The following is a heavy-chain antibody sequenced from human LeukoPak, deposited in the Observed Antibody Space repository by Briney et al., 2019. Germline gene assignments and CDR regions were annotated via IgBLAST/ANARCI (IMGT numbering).Heavy chain of an antibody. CDR3: ASTIGSAGTQY. J-gene: IGHJ4*02. V-gene: IGHV3-74*01. Sequence: GGSLRLSCAASGFTFSSYAMHWVRQAPGKGLVWVSFINVDGSIISYADSVKGRFTISRDNAKNRVYLQTNSLGAEDTAVYYCASTIGSAGTQYWGQGTLVTVSS. CDR1: GFTFSSYA. CDR2: INVDGSII. D-gene: IGHD6-13*01.